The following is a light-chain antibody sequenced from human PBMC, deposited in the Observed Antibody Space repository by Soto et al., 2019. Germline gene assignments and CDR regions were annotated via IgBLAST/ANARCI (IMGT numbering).Light chain of an antibody. V-gene: IGKV3-20*01. Sequence: IVLTQSPGTLSLSPGERATLSCRSSQSVSSSYLAWYQQKPGQAPRLXIYGASSRATGIPDRFSGSGSGTDFTLTISRLEPEDFAVYYCQQYGSSPRTFGQGTKVDNK. CDR3: QQYGSSPRT. CDR1: QSVSSSY. J-gene: IGKJ1*01. CDR2: GAS.